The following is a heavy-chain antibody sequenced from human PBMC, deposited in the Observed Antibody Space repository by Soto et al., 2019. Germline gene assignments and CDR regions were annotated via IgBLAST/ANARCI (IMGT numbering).Heavy chain of an antibody. CDR2: IIPIFGTA. CDR1: GGTFSSYA. D-gene: IGHD3-10*01. J-gene: IGHJ6*04. Sequence: SVKVSCKASGGTFSSYAISWVRQAPGQGLEWMGGIIPIFGTANYAQKFQGRVTITADESTSTAYMELSSLRSEDTAVYYCARGNYYGSGSYYSPLVKYYYYGMDVWGKGTTVTVSS. V-gene: IGHV1-69*13. CDR3: ARGNYYGSGSYYSPLVKYYYYGMDV.